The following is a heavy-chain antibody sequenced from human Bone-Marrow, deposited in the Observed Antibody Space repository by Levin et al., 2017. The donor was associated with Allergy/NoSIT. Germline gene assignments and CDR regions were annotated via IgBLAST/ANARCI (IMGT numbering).Heavy chain of an antibody. D-gene: IGHD3-3*01. CDR2: IWYAGGKT. Sequence: SLRLSCAASGFPFPNYGMHWVRQAPGRGLEWVAFIWYAGGKTHYADSVRGRFTISRDDSESTLYLQMSSLRVEDTAVYYCARGGYYDSWSGFDNWGQGTLVTVSS. V-gene: IGHV3-33*01. J-gene: IGHJ4*02. CDR3: ARGGYYDSWSGFDN. CDR1: GFPFPNYG.